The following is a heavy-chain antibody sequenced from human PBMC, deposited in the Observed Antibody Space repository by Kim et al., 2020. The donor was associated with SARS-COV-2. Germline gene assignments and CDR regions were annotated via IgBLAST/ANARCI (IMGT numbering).Heavy chain of an antibody. Sequence: GGSLRLSCAASGFNFGHYSMHWVRQVPGKGLEWVSLINFNGGETFYADSVKGRFTISRDNYKNSLYLQMNSLRSEDTALYYCVKEIFHNAYGSGSWDAFDIWGQGTMVTVSS. J-gene: IGHJ3*02. CDR3: VKEIFHNAYGSGSWDAFDI. V-gene: IGHV3-43*01. CDR2: INFNGGET. CDR1: GFNFGHYS. D-gene: IGHD3-10*01.